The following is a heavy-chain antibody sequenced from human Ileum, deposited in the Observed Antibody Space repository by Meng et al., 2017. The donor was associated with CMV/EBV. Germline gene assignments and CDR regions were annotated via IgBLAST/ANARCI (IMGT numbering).Heavy chain of an antibody. CDR1: GYTFTYYY. CDR3: ARDGSPHGIDV. V-gene: IGHV1-2*02. D-gene: IGHD1-26*01. CDR2: INPNSGGT. Sequence: ASVKVSCKTSGYTFTYYYIHWVRQAPGQGLEWMGWINPNSGGTNYAPRFQGRVTMTSDTPITTAYLELSRLSSDDTAVYYCARDGSPHGIDVWGQGTTVTVSS. J-gene: IGHJ6*02.